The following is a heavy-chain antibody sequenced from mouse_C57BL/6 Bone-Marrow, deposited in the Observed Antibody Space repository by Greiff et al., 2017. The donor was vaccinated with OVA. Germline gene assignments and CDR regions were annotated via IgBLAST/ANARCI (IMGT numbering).Heavy chain of an antibody. Sequence: QVQLQQSGAELVRPGASVTLSCKASGYTFTDYEMHWVKQTPVHGLEWIGAIDPETGGTAYNQKFKGKAILTADKSSSTAYMELRSLTAEDSVVYYCTRGYSNYYAMDYGGQGTSVTVSA. CDR2: IDPETGGT. CDR1: GYTFTDYE. D-gene: IGHD2-5*01. V-gene: IGHV1-15*01. CDR3: TRGYSNYYAMDY. J-gene: IGHJ4*01.